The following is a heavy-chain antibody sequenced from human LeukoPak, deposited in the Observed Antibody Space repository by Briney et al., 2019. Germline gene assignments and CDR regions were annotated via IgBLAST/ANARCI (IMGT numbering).Heavy chain of an antibody. V-gene: IGHV3-48*03. CDR2: ISSGSSTI. CDR1: GFSFSSYE. D-gene: IGHD4-17*01. J-gene: IGHJ4*02. Sequence: QSGGSLRLSCAASGFSFSSYEMSWVRQAPGRGLEWISYISSGSSTIYYADSVRGRFTVSRDNAKNSLYLQMNSLRAEDTAVYYCARYGDYVVGYFDYWGQGALVTVSS. CDR3: ARYGDYVVGYFDY.